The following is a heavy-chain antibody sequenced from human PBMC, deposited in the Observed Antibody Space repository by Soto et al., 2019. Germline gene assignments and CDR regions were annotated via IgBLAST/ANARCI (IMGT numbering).Heavy chain of an antibody. Sequence: SETLSLTCAVYGGSFSGYYWSWIRQPPGKGQEWIGEINHSGSTNYNPSLKSRVTISVDTSKNQFSLKLSSVTAADTAVYYCARGYDFWSGYRRYNWFDPWGQGTLVTVSS. V-gene: IGHV4-34*01. J-gene: IGHJ5*02. D-gene: IGHD3-3*01. CDR1: GGSFSGYY. CDR2: INHSGST. CDR3: ARGYDFWSGYRRYNWFDP.